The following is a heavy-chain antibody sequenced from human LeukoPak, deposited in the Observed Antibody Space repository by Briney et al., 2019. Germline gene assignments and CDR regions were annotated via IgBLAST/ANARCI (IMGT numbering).Heavy chain of an antibody. CDR3: VAGSYPLEY. D-gene: IGHD1-26*01. V-gene: IGHV4-30-4*08. J-gene: IGHJ4*02. CDR2: TYYSGST. Sequence: PSQTLSLTCTVSGGSVSSGDYYWSWLRQPTGKGLEWIGFTYYSGSTYYNPSLESRVTISVDTSKNQMSLKLNSVTAADTAVYYCVAGSYPLEYWGQGALVTVSS. CDR1: GGSVSSGDYY.